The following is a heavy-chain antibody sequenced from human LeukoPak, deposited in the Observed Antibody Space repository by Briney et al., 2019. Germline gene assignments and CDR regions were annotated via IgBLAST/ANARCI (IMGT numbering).Heavy chain of an antibody. V-gene: IGHV3-21*01. D-gene: IGHD7-27*01. CDR1: GFTFSSYS. CDR2: ISSSSSYI. Sequence: GGSLRLSCAASGFTFSSYSMNWVRQAPGKGLEWVSSISSSSSYIYYADSVKGRFTISRDNAKNSLYLQMNSLRAEDTAVYYCARGPDWGLNYGMDAWGQGTTVTVSS. J-gene: IGHJ6*02. CDR3: ARGPDWGLNYGMDA.